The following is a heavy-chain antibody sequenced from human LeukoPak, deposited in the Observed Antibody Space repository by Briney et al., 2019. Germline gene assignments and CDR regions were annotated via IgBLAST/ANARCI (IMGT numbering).Heavy chain of an antibody. CDR1: GFTFSNHA. Sequence: GGSLRLSCAASGFTFSNHAMSWVRQAPGKGLECVSAIIGSGGSTYYADSVKGRFTISRDNSKNTLYLQMNSLRVEDTAVYYCAKDITGHNRGWYDYWGQGTLVTVSS. CDR2: IIGSGGST. D-gene: IGHD6-19*01. J-gene: IGHJ4*02. V-gene: IGHV3-23*01. CDR3: AKDITGHNRGWYDY.